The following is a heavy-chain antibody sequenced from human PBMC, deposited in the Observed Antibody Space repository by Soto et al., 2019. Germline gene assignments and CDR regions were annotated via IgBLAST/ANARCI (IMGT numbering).Heavy chain of an antibody. J-gene: IGHJ4*02. V-gene: IGHV4-34*01. CDR1: GGSSSGNY. CDR2: INHGGST. D-gene: IGHD6-6*01. CDR3: ARGRAPIAARPRGMKRVSYYVDY. Sequence: SETLPLTCAVYGGSSSGNYWRWIRQPPGKGLEWIGEINHGGSTNYNPSLKSRVTISVDTSKNQFSLKLSSVTAADTAVYYCARGRAPIAARPRGMKRVSYYVDYWGQGTLVTVSA.